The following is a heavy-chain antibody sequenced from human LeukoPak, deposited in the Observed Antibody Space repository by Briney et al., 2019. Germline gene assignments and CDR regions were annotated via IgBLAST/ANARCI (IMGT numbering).Heavy chain of an antibody. V-gene: IGHV4-61*02. CDR1: GGSISSGSYY. CDR2: IYTSGST. Sequence: PSETLSLTCTVSGGSISSGSYYWNWIRQPAGKGLEWIGRIYTSGSTNYNPSLKSRVTISVDASKNQFSLKLSSVTAADTAVYYCARGDVGATLDYWGQGTLVTVSS. J-gene: IGHJ4*02. CDR3: ARGDVGATLDY. D-gene: IGHD1-26*01.